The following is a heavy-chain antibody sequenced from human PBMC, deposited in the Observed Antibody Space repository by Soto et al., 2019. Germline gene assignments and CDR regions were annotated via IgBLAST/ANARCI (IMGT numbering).Heavy chain of an antibody. D-gene: IGHD3-10*01. CDR1: GFTFSTYA. J-gene: IGHJ4*02. CDR2: ISDSGGRT. V-gene: IGHV3-23*01. CDR3: AKFHGSGTYYNFPDY. Sequence: VGSLRLSCAASGFTFSTYAMSWVRQAPGKGLEWVSTISDSGGRTYYAASVKGRFTISRDNSKNTLYLLMNSLSAEDTALYYCAKFHGSGTYYNFPDYWGQGTLVTVSS.